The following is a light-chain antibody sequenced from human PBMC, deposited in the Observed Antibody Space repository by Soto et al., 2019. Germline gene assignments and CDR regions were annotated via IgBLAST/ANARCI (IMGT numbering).Light chain of an antibody. CDR2: HAS. V-gene: IGKV1-5*01. Sequence: IQMTQSPSTLPASVGDRVTITCLSSHSISNWLAWYQQKPGTAPKVLIYHASNLQSGVPSRFSGSGSGTEFTLTISSLQPDDFATYYCQHYNSYSEAFGQGTKVDIK. J-gene: IGKJ1*01. CDR3: QHYNSYSEA. CDR1: HSISNW.